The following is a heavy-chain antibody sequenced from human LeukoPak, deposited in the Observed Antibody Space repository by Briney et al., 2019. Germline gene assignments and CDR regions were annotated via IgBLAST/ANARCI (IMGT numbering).Heavy chain of an antibody. CDR3: ARVPQRQELVFY. V-gene: IGHV3-21*01. J-gene: IGHJ4*02. CDR1: GFTFSSYS. D-gene: IGHD6-13*01. CDR2: ISSSSSYI. Sequence: GGSLRLSCAASGFTFSSYSMTWVRQAPGKGLEWVSSISSSSSYIYYADSVKGRFTISRDNSKNTLYLQMNSLRAEDTAVYYCARVPQRQELVFYWGQGTLVTVSS.